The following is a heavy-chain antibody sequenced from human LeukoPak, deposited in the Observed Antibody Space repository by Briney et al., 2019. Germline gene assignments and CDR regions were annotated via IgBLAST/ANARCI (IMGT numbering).Heavy chain of an antibody. CDR3: ATRSSTLAAARCFDD. CDR2: IDHRESS. CDR1: GCTFSSYP. V-gene: IGHV4-34*08. J-gene: IGHJ4*03. D-gene: IGHD6-6*01. Sequence: PGGSLRLSCAASGCTFSSYPMHWIRQVPGKGLEWIGEIDHRESSNYNHPLKSRATISVDTSKNHFSLSLTSVTAADTAVYYCATRSSTLAAARCFDDWGQGTVVTVSS.